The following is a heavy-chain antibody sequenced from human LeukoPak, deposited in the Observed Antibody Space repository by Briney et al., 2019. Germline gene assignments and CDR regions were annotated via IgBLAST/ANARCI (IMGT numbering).Heavy chain of an antibody. CDR3: ARARYSSGWCDY. CDR2: IYYSGST. D-gene: IGHD6-19*01. V-gene: IGHV4-59*01. J-gene: IGHJ4*02. CDR1: GGSISSYY. Sequence: SETLSLTCTVSGGSISSYYWSWIRQPPGKGLECIGYIYYSGSTNYNPSLKSRVTISVDTSKNQFSLKLSSVTAADTAVYYCARARYSSGWCDYWGQGTLVTGSS.